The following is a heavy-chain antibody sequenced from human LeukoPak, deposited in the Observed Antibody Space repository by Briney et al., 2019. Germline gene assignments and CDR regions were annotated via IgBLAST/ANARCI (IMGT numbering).Heavy chain of an antibody. CDR1: GGSFSGYY. Sequence: SETLSLTCAVYGGSFSGYYWSWIRQPPGKGLEWIGEINHSGSTNYNPSLKSRVTISVDPSKNQFSLKLSSVTTADTAVYYCSITIVVVPAVKKKNWFAPGGQGTLATVSS. CDR2: INHSGST. CDR3: SITIVVVPAVKKKNWFAP. J-gene: IGHJ5*02. V-gene: IGHV4-34*01. D-gene: IGHD2-2*01.